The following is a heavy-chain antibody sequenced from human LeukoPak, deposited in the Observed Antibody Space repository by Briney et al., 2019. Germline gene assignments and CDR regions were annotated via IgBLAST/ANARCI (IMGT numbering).Heavy chain of an antibody. J-gene: IGHJ1*01. CDR1: GASITSDDFY. CDR2: IYYTGST. D-gene: IGHD3-16*01. V-gene: IGHV4-31*03. CDR3: ARGPPFAS. Sequence: SQTLSLTCTVSGASITSDDFYWNWTRQHPGKGLEWIGYIYYTGSTYYNSSLKSRVTISIDTSKNQFSLNLSSVTAADTAVYYCARGPPFASWGQGTLVTVSS.